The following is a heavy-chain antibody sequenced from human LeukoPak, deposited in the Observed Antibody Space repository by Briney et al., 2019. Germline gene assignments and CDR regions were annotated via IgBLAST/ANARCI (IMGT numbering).Heavy chain of an antibody. V-gene: IGHV4-59*01. CDR1: GGSLSSYY. CDR3: ARVRPDSSSWYFDY. J-gene: IGHJ4*02. D-gene: IGHD6-13*01. CDR2: IYYSGST. Sequence: PSETLSLTCTVSGGSLSSYYWSWIRQPPGKGLEWIGYIYYSGSTNYNPSLKSRVTISVDTSKNQFSLKLSSVTAADTAVYYCARVRPDSSSWYFDYWGQGTLVTVSS.